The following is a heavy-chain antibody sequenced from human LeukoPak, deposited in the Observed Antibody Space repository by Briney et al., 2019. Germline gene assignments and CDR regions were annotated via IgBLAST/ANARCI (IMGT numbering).Heavy chain of an antibody. CDR3: ARDSGPWQSVIATEPSFDY. D-gene: IGHD3-16*02. J-gene: IGHJ4*02. Sequence: ASVKVSCKASGYTFTSYGISWVRQAPGQGLEWMGWISAYNGNTNYAQKLQGRVTMTTDTSTSTAYMELRSLRSDDTAVYYCARDSGPWQSVIATEPSFDYWGQGTLVTVSS. CDR2: ISAYNGNT. V-gene: IGHV1-18*01. CDR1: GYTFTSYG.